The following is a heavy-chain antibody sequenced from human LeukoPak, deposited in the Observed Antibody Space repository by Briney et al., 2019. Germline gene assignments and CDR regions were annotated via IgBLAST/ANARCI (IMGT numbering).Heavy chain of an antibody. J-gene: IGHJ5*02. CDR3: ARDGLGYCSSTRCPNVFDP. D-gene: IGHD2-2*01. Sequence: ASVKVSCKASGYTFTSYYMHWVRQAPGQGLEWMGIINPSGGSTSYAQKFQGRVTMTRDTSTSTVYMELSSLRSEDTAVYYCARDGLGYCSSTRCPNVFDPWGQGTLVTVSS. V-gene: IGHV1-46*03. CDR2: INPSGGST. CDR1: GYTFTSYY.